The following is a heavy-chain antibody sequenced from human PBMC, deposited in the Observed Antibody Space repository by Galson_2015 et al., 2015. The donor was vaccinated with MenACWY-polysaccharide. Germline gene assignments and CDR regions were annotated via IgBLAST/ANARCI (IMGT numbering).Heavy chain of an antibody. CDR2: IGATGGDT. D-gene: IGHD2-2*01. CDR1: GFTFNRFS. CDR3: AREYCSRTTCFGMD. Sequence: LRLSCAASGFTFNRFSMSWVRQAPMKGLEWVSGIGATGGDTHYADPVKGRFSISRDNSKNTLFLQMNSLRAEDTAIYYCAREYCSRTTCFGMD. J-gene: IGHJ6*01. V-gene: IGHV3-23*01.